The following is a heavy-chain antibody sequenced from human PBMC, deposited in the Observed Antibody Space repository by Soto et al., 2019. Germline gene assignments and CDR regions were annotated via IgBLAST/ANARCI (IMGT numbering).Heavy chain of an antibody. J-gene: IGHJ4*02. V-gene: IGHV3-23*01. CDR3: AKEIKYCSGGRCPPDY. CDR2: ISGSGGST. Sequence: EVQLLESGGGLVQPGGSLRLSCAASGFTFSSYAMSWVRQAPGKGLEWVSAISGSGGSTYYADSVKGRFTISRDNSKNTLYLQMNGLRAEDTAVYYCAKEIKYCSGGRCPPDYWGQGTLVTVSS. D-gene: IGHD2-15*01. CDR1: GFTFSSYA.